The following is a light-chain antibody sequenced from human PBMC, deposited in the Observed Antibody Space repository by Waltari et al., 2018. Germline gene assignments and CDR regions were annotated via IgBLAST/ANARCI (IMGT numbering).Light chain of an antibody. J-gene: IGLJ3*02. V-gene: IGLV8-61*01. Sequence: QTVVTQEPSLSVSPGGTVTLTCALSSGSISATSYATWYQQTPGQAPRTLVYKANPRPSGVPDLFSGSILENKAALTITGAQADDECDYYCALYMGGGIWVFGGGTKLTVL. CDR1: SGSISATSY. CDR2: KAN. CDR3: ALYMGGGIWV.